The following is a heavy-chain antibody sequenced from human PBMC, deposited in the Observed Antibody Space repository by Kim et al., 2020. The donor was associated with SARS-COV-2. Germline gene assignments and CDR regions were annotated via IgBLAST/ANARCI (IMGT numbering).Heavy chain of an antibody. CDR1: GFTFSSYE. V-gene: IGHV3-48*03. J-gene: IGHJ6*02. Sequence: GGSLRLSCAASGFTFSSYEMNWVRQAPGKGLEWVSYISSSGSTIYYADSVKGRFTISRDNAKNSLYLQMNSLRAEDTAVYYCARVDGPEWIQLCGAVCMDVWGQGTTVTVSS. D-gene: IGHD5-18*01. CDR2: ISSSGSTI. CDR3: ARVDGPEWIQLCGAVCMDV.